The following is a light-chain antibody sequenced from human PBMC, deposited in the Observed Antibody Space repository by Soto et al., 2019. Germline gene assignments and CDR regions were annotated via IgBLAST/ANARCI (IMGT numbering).Light chain of an antibody. CDR3: QQVNVYPST. CDR2: AAS. CDR1: QGISSY. Sequence: TQVTQCPSFLSASVGDRVTITRRASQGISSYLAWYQQKPGKAPKLLIYAASTLQSGVPSRFSGSGSGTEFILTISSLQPDDFASYYCQQVNVYPSTFGGGTKVDIK. J-gene: IGKJ4*01. V-gene: IGKV1-9*01.